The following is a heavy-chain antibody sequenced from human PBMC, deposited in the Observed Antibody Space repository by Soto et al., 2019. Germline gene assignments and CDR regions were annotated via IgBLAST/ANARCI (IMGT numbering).Heavy chain of an antibody. D-gene: IGHD2-21*01. V-gene: IGHV4-4*02. Sequence: QVQLQESGPGLMKPSGTLSLTCAVSGGSITSNWWSWVRQPPGKGLEWIAEIFHTGSANYNPSLMGRRTRSMDKSRNHLSLNLTSVTAADTAVYYCARHIAVSGTRGFDNWGQGTRVTVSS. J-gene: IGHJ4*02. CDR1: GGSITSNW. CDR2: IFHTGSA. CDR3: ARHIAVSGTRGFDN.